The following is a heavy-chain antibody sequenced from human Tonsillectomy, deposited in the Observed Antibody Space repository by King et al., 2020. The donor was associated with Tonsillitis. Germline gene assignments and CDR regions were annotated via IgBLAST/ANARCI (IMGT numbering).Heavy chain of an antibody. CDR3: AKGTHYDLSGYYFKYYYPCSDV. Sequence: VQLVESGGGLVQPGGSLRLSCAASGFTFSSYAMSWVRQAPGKGLEWVSAISGSGGSTYYADSVKGRFTISRDNSKNTLYLQMNSLRAEDTAVYYCAKGTHYDLSGYYFKYYYPCSDVWGQGPTVPVSS. D-gene: IGHD3-22*01. J-gene: IGHJ6*02. CDR1: GFTFSSYA. CDR2: ISGSGGST. V-gene: IGHV3-23*04.